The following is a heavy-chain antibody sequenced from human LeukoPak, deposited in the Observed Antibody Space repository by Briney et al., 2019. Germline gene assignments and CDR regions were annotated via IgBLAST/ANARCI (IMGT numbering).Heavy chain of an antibody. CDR2: IYISGTT. CDR3: ARGACSSTSCYKGAFDM. D-gene: IGHD2-2*02. CDR1: DDSIGSYY. V-gene: IGHV4-4*07. Sequence: SETLSLTCTVSDDSIGSYYWNWIRQPAGKGLEWIGRIYISGTTNYNPALKSRVTMSVDTSRNQFSLNLSSVTAADTAVYYCARGACSSTSCYKGAFDMWGHGTVVTVSS. J-gene: IGHJ3*02.